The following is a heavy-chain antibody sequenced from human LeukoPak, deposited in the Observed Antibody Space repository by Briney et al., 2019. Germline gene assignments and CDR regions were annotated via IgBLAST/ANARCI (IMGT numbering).Heavy chain of an antibody. V-gene: IGHV4-4*02. CDR2: IDHRGRT. CDR3: ARGLSAIVY. D-gene: IGHD2-15*01. Sequence: SETLSLTCAVSGGSSSSSNWWNWVRQPPGKGLEWIGEIDHRGRTNYNPSLKSRVTISVDKSKNQISLKLSSVTAADTAVYYCARGLSAIVYWGQGTLVTVSS. J-gene: IGHJ4*02. CDR1: GGSSSSSNW.